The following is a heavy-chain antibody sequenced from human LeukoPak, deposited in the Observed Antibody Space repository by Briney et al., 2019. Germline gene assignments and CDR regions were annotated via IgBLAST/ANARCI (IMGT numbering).Heavy chain of an antibody. V-gene: IGHV3-23*01. J-gene: IGHJ6*03. CDR3: ARVYGSSNYYYDRYYYYMDV. Sequence: PGGSLRLSCATSGFYFESYAMSWVRQAPGKGLEWVSGVSGSGASTYSADSVKGRFTISRDSSKNTLYLQLNSLRVEDTAVYYCARVYGSSNYYYDRYYYYMDVWGRGTTVTVSS. D-gene: IGHD3-22*01. CDR2: VSGSGAST. CDR1: GFYFESYA.